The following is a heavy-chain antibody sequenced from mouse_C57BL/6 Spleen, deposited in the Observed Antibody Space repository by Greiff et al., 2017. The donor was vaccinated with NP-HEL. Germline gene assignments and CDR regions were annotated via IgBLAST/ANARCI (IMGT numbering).Heavy chain of an antibody. J-gene: IGHJ1*03. D-gene: IGHD1-1*01. CDR2: IWWDDDK. CDR1: GFSLSTFGMG. Sequence: QVTLKESGPGILQPSQTLSLTCSFSGFSLSTFGMGVGWIRQPSGKGLEWLAHIWWDDDKYYNPALKSRLTISKDTSKNQVFLKIANVDTADTATYYCARIAPYYYGSSYRYWYFDVWGTGTTVTVSS. V-gene: IGHV8-8*01. CDR3: ARIAPYYYGSSYRYWYFDV.